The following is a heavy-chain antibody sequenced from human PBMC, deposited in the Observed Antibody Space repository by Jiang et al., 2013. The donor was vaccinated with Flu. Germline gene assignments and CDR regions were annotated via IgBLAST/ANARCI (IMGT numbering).Heavy chain of an antibody. D-gene: IGHD3-22*01. Sequence: VQLVESGGGLVQPGGSLRLSCLASGFTFNNYAMTWVRQAPGKGLEWVSTISDDGDRRFYADSVKGRSTISRDISKNTLFLQMNSLTAEDTAVYYCAKVYNYDSAGYRKAYFDNWGQGTLVTVSS. CDR1: GFTFNNYA. CDR3: AKVYNYDSAGYRKAYFDN. J-gene: IGHJ4*02. V-gene: IGHV3-23*04. CDR2: ISDDGDRR.